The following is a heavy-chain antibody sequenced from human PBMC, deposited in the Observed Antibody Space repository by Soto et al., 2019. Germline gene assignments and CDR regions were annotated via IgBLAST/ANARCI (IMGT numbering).Heavy chain of an antibody. D-gene: IGHD3-10*01. CDR3: ARVPLPDGGLDY. Sequence: PSETLSLTCTVSGGSISSSSYYWGWIRQPPGKGLEWIGSIYYSGSTYYNPSLKSRVTISVDTSKNQFSLKLSSVTAADTAVYYCARVPLPDGGLDYWGQGTLVTVSS. J-gene: IGHJ4*02. CDR2: IYYSGST. CDR1: GGSISSSSYY. V-gene: IGHV4-39*01.